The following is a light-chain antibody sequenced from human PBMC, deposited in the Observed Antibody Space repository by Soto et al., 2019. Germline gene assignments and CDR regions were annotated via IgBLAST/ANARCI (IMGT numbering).Light chain of an antibody. V-gene: IGKV1-8*01. J-gene: IGKJ2*01. CDR3: QQYLSYPYT. CDR2: AAD. Sequence: AIRMTQSPSSISASTGDRVTITCRASQGISSFLAWYQQKPGKAPKLLIYAADTLQRGAPSRFSASGSGTDFTLTISRLQSEDFATYFWQQYLSYPYTFGQGTKLYI. CDR1: QGISSF.